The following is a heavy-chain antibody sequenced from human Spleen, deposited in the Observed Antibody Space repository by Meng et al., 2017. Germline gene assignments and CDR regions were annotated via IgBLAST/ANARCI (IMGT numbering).Heavy chain of an antibody. CDR1: GFTFNNYW. CDR3: ARDRVTAVATIFIDY. J-gene: IGHJ4*02. CDR2: IWYDGSNK. D-gene: IGHD5-12*01. V-gene: IGHV3-33*08. Sequence: GESLKISCAASGFTFNNYWMSWVRQAPGKGLEWVAVIWYDGSNKYYADSVKGRFTISRDNSKNTLYLQMNSLRAEDTAVYYCARDRVTAVATIFIDYWGQGTLVTVSS.